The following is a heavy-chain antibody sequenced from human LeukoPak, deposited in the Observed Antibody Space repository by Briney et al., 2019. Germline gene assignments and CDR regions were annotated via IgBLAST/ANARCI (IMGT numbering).Heavy chain of an antibody. V-gene: IGHV3-23*01. CDR1: GFTLSSYS. J-gene: IGHJ6*02. CDR3: TKMIGGVLRSVYGMDV. CDR2: ISESGGMT. D-gene: IGHD3-16*01. Sequence: GGSLRLSCAASGFTLSSYSMSWVRQAPGKGLEWVSGISESGGMTYYADSVKGRFTISRDNSKNSLYLQMNSLRGEETAVYYCTKMIGGVLRSVYGMDVWGQGATVTVSS.